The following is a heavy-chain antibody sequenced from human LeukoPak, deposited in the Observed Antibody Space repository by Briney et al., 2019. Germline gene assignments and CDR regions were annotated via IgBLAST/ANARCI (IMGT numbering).Heavy chain of an antibody. CDR2: MWYDGSNK. V-gene: IGHV3-33*01. J-gene: IGHJ4*02. CDR1: GFTFSSYG. Sequence: GGSLRLSCAASGFTFSSYGMHWVRQAPGKGLEWVAVMWYDGSNKYYADSVKGRFTISRDNSKNTLYLQMNSLRAEDTAVYYCARESGDILTGYSAPGYWGQGTLVTVSS. D-gene: IGHD3-9*01. CDR3: ARESGDILTGYSAPGY.